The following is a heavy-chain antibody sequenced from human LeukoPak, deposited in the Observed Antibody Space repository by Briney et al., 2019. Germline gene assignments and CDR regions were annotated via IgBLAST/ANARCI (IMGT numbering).Heavy chain of an antibody. J-gene: IGHJ6*03. V-gene: IGHV1-69-2*01. Sequence: ASVKVSCKVSGYTFTDYYMHWVQQAPGKGLEWMGLVDPEDGETIYAEKFQGRVTITADTSTDTAYMELSSLRSEDTAVYYCARDRVVAANYYYYMDVWGKGTTVTVSS. CDR1: GYTFTDYY. CDR2: VDPEDGET. D-gene: IGHD2-15*01. CDR3: ARDRVVAANYYYYMDV.